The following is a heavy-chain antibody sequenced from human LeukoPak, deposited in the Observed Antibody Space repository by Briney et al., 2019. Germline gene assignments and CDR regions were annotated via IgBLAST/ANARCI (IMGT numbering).Heavy chain of an antibody. J-gene: IGHJ6*02. CDR3: AKAEGDYYGMDV. CDR2: ISWNSGST. Sequence: GGSLRLSCAASGFTFDDYAMHRVRQAPGKGLEWVSGISWNSGSTGYADSVKGRFTISRDNVKNSLYLQMNSLKGEDTALYYCAKAEGDYYGMDVRGQGTTVTVSS. CDR1: GFTFDDYA. V-gene: IGHV3-9*01.